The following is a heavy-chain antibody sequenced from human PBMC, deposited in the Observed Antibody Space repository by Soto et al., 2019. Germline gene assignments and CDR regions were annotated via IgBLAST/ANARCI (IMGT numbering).Heavy chain of an antibody. J-gene: IGHJ4*02. V-gene: IGHV1-3*01. D-gene: IGHD3-10*01. CDR3: ARTSFSGSYPVAS. CDR2: INAGNGNT. Sequence: QVQLVQSGAEVKKPGASVKVSCKASGYTFTSYAMHWVRQAPGQRLEWMGWINAGNGNTKYSQKFQVRRTITRDTSASTAYMELSSLRSEDTAVYYCARTSFSGSYPVASWGQGTLVTVSS. CDR1: GYTFTSYA.